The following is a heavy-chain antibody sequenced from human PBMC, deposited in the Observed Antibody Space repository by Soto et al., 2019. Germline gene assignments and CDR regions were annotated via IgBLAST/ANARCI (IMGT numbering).Heavy chain of an antibody. CDR2: IYSGGST. CDR1: GFTVSSNY. J-gene: IGHJ6*02. V-gene: IGHV3-53*02. CDR3: ARDSAAAGTDDYYYYGMDV. D-gene: IGHD6-13*01. Sequence: EVQLVETGGGLIQPGGSLRLSCAASGFTVSSNYMSWVRQAPGKGLEWVSVIYSGGSTYYEDSVKGRFTISRDNSKNKLYLQMNSLRAEDTAVYYCARDSAAAGTDDYYYYGMDVWGQGTTVTVSS.